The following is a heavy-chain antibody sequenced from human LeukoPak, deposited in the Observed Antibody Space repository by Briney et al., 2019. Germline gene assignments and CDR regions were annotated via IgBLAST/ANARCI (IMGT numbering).Heavy chain of an antibody. D-gene: IGHD2-21*01. CDR1: GFTFSGAW. J-gene: IGHJ4*02. Sequence: GGSLRLSCTASGFTFSGAWMTWVRQAPGKGLEWVANIREDGTEKNYVDSVKGRFTISRDNAKNSLFLQMSNLRDDDTAIYYCAIHVVISFWGQGTLVTVSS. CDR2: IREDGTEK. V-gene: IGHV3-7*01. CDR3: AIHVVISF.